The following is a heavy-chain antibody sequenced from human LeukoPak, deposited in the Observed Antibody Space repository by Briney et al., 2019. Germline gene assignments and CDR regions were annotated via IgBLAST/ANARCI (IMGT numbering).Heavy chain of an antibody. CDR2: IYYSGST. Sequence: SSETLSLTCTVSGGSISSSSYYWGWIRQPPGKGLEWIGSIYYSGSTYYNPSLKSRVTISVDTSKNQFSLKLSSVTAADTAVYYCARPLYSSSWYYFDYWGQGTLVTVSS. D-gene: IGHD6-13*01. V-gene: IGHV4-39*01. J-gene: IGHJ4*02. CDR1: GGSISSSSYY. CDR3: ARPLYSSSWYYFDY.